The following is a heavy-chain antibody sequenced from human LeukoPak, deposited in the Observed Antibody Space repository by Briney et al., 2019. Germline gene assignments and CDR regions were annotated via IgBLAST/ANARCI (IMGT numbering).Heavy chain of an antibody. V-gene: IGHV4-34*01. Sequence: SETLPLTCAVYGGSFSGYYWSWIRQPPGKGLEWIGEINHSGSTNYNPSLKSRATISVDTSKNQFSLKLSSVTAADTAVYYCARRGYYDSSGYYPFDYWGQGTLVTVSS. D-gene: IGHD3-22*01. CDR2: INHSGST. CDR3: ARRGYYDSSGYYPFDY. CDR1: GGSFSGYY. J-gene: IGHJ4*02.